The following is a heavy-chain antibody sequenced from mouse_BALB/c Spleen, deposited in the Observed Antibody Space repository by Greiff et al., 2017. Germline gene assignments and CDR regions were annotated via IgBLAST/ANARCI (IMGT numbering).Heavy chain of an antibody. D-gene: IGHD2-1*01. V-gene: IGHV5-17*02. CDR2: ISSGSSTI. J-gene: IGHJ3*01. CDR3: ARTSGNYVDPPWFAY. Sequence: EVMLVESGGGLVQPGGSRKLSCAASGFTFSSFGMHWVRQAPEKGLEWVAYISSGSSTIYYADTVKGRFTISRDNPKNTLFLQMTSLRSEDTAMYYCARTSGNYVDPPWFAYWGQGTLVTVSA. CDR1: GFTFSSFG.